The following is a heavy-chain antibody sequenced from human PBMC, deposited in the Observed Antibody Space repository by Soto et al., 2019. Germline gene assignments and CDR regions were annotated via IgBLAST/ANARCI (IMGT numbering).Heavy chain of an antibody. CDR1: GFTFSNAW. CDR3: AKEYESSGYYRDY. J-gene: IGHJ4*02. D-gene: IGHD3-22*01. Sequence: GGSLRLSCAASGFTFSNAWMSWVRQAPGKGLEWVAVIWSDGSHEFYADSVKGRFTISRDNSKNTLYLQMSSLRAEDTALYYCAKEYESSGYYRDYWGQGTLVTVSS. V-gene: IGHV3-33*06. CDR2: IWSDGSHE.